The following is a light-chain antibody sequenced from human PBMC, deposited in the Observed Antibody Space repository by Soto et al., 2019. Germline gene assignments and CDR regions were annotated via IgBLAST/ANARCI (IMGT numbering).Light chain of an antibody. CDR2: AAS. V-gene: IGKV1-9*01. J-gene: IGKJ2*02. CDR1: QGISSY. CDR3: QQYNSYSPWT. Sequence: IQLTQSPSSLSASVGDRVTITCRASQGISSYLAWYQQKPGKAPKLLIYAASTLQSGVPSRFSGSGSGTDFTLTISSLQPDDFATYYCQQYNSYSPWTFGQGTKLEIK.